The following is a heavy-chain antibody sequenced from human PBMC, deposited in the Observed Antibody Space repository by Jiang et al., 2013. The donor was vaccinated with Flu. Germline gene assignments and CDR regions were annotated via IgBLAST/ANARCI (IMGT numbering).Heavy chain of an antibody. CDR1: GGSFSGYY. V-gene: IGHV4-34*01. CDR2: INHSGST. J-gene: IGHJ3*02. D-gene: IGHD6-6*01. CDR3: ARGRLSIAALRGAFDI. Sequence: ETLSLTCAVYGGSFSGYYWSWIRQPPGKGLEWIGEINHSGSTNYNPSLKSRVTISVDTSKNQFSLKLSFVTAADTAVYYCARGRLSIAALRGAFDIWGQGTMVTVSS.